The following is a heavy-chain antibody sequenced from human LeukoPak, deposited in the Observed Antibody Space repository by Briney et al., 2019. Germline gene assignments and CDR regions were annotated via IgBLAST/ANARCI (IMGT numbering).Heavy chain of an antibody. Sequence: PSETLSLTCAVYGGSFSGYYWRWIRQPPGKGLEWIGEINHSGSTNYNPSLKSRVTISVDTSKNQFSLKLSSVTAADTAVYYCARFKYYYDSSGYQLFDYWGQGTLVTVSS. D-gene: IGHD3-22*01. J-gene: IGHJ4*02. CDR3: ARFKYYYDSSGYQLFDY. CDR2: INHSGST. V-gene: IGHV4-34*01. CDR1: GGSFSGYY.